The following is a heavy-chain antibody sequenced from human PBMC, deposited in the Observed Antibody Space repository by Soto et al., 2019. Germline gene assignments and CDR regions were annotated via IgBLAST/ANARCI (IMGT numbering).Heavy chain of an antibody. CDR3: ARDRHYYDSSGYYDY. J-gene: IGHJ4*02. D-gene: IGHD3-22*01. Sequence: ASVKVSCKASGGTFSSYAISWVRQAPGQGLEWMGGIIPILGIANYAQKFQGRVTITADKSTSTAYMELSSLRSEDTAVYYCARDRHYYDSSGYYDYWGQGTLVTVSS. CDR2: IIPILGIA. V-gene: IGHV1-69*10. CDR1: GGTFSSYA.